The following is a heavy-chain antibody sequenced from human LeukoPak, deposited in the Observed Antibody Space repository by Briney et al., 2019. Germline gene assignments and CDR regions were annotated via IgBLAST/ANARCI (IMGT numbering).Heavy chain of an antibody. CDR2: INPNSGGT. J-gene: IGHJ4*02. D-gene: IGHD3-9*01. CDR1: GYTFTGYY. V-gene: IGHV1-2*02. CDR3: ARSNYILTGYYPGVFDY. Sequence: GALVKVSCKASGYTFTGYYMHWVRQAPGQGLEWMGWINPNSGGTNYAQKFQGRVTMTRDTSISTAYMELSRLRSDDTAVYYCARSNYILTGYYPGVFDYWGQGTLVTVSS.